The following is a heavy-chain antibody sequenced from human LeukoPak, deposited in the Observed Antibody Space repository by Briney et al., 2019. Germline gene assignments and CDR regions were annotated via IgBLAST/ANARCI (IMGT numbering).Heavy chain of an antibody. CDR2: IYYSGST. Sequence: SQTLSLTCTVSGGSISSGDYYWSWIRQPPGKGLEWIGYIYYSGSTYYNPSLKSRVTISVDTSKNQFSLKLSSVTAADTAVYYYAREGEDYYDSSGYYLGRAAFDIWGQGTMVTVSS. J-gene: IGHJ3*02. CDR1: GGSISSGDYY. V-gene: IGHV4-30-4*08. CDR3: AREGEDYYDSSGYYLGRAAFDI. D-gene: IGHD3-22*01.